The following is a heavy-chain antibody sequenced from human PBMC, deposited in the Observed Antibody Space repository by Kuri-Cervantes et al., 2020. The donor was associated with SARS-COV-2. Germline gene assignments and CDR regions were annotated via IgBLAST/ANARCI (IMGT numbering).Heavy chain of an antibody. D-gene: IGHD5-18*01. V-gene: IGHV3-21*01. CDR2: ISSSSSYI. CDR1: GFTFSSCS. J-gene: IGHJ4*02. CDR3: AREDSYGYGDY. Sequence: GGSLRLSCAASGFTFSSCSMNWVRQAPGKGLEWVSSISSSSSYIYYADSVKGRFTISRDNAKNSLYLQMNGLRAEDTAVYCCAREDSYGYGDYWGQGTLVTVSS.